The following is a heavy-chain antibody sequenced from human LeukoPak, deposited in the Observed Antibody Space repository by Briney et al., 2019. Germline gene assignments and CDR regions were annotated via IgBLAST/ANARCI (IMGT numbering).Heavy chain of an antibody. V-gene: IGHV1-69*01. J-gene: IGHJ5*02. D-gene: IGHD3-10*01. CDR2: IIPIFGTA. CDR1: GGTFSSYA. CDR3: ASQPYYYGSGSENWFDP. Sequence: SVKVSCKASGGTFSSYAISWVRQAPGQGLEWMGGIIPIFGTANYAQKFQGRVTITADESTSTAYMELSSLRSEDTAVYYCASQPYYYGSGSENWFDPWGQGTLVTVSS.